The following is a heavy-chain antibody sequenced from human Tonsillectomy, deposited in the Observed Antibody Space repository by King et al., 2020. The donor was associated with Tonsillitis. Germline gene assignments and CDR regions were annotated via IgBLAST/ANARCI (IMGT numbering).Heavy chain of an antibody. V-gene: IGHV3-53*01. CDR3: TREGGWLGELPSI. Sequence: EVQLVESGGGLIQPGGSLRLSCAASGDTVSDNYMSWVRQAPGKGLEWVSVIFRGGRTYYAYFVKGRFTISRDTSKNTMYLQMSSLRAEDTAVYYCTREGGWLGELPSIWGQGTLVTVSS. CDR1: GDTVSDNY. J-gene: IGHJ4*02. CDR2: IFRGGRT. D-gene: IGHD3-10*01.